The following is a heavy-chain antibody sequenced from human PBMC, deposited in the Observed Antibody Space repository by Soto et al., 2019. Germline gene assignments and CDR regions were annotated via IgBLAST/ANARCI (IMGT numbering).Heavy chain of an antibody. Sequence: ASVKVSCKASGGTFSNYAISWVRQAPGQGLEWMGWISAYNGNTNYAQKLQGRVTMTTDTSTSTAYMELRSLRSDDTAVYYCASNYDFWSGYSSIGYYYYGMDVWGQGTTVTVSS. V-gene: IGHV1-18*01. CDR2: ISAYNGNT. J-gene: IGHJ6*02. CDR3: ASNYDFWSGYSSIGYYYYGMDV. CDR1: GGTFSNYA. D-gene: IGHD3-3*01.